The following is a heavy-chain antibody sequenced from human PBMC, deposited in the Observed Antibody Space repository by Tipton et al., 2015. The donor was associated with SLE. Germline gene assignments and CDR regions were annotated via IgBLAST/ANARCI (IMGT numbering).Heavy chain of an antibody. CDR3: IRYNNGWD. J-gene: IGHJ4*02. Sequence: SLRLSCVASGSGTTKYMHWVRQGPGKGLVWVSRIKIDDSSTVYADSVKGRFTISRDNAKNTLYLQMNSLRAEDTAVYYCIRYNNGWDWGQGTLVTVSS. CDR1: GSGTTKY. V-gene: IGHV3-74*01. D-gene: IGHD3-10*01. CDR2: IKIDDSST.